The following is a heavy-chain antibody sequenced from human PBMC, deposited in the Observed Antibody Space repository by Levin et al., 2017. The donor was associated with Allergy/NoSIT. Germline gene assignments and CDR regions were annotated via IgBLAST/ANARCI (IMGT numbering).Heavy chain of an antibody. CDR1: GGSISSYY. CDR3: ARHGKWGSDYSYGMDV. J-gene: IGHJ6*02. CDR2: IYYSGST. Sequence: PSETLSLTCTVSGGSISSYYWSWIRQPPGKELEWIGYIYYSGSTKYNPSLKSRVTISVDTSKNQFSLQLSSVTAADTAVYYCARHGKWGSDYSYGMDVWGQGTTVTVSS. V-gene: IGHV4-59*08. D-gene: IGHD1-26*01.